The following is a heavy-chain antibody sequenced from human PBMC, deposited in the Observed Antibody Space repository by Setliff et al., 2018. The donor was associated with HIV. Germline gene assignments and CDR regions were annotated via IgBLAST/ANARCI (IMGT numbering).Heavy chain of an antibody. CDR1: GGSIRSHY. Sequence: SETLSLTCTVSGGSIRSHYWSWIRQPPGKRLEWIGYIYYSGSTNYNSSLKSRVTISVDTAKNQFSLKLSSVTAADTAVYYCARLRGSYDFSNWFDPWGQGTQVTVSS. CDR3: ARLRGSYDFSNWFDP. CDR2: IYYSGST. V-gene: IGHV4-59*11. D-gene: IGHD3-3*01. J-gene: IGHJ5*02.